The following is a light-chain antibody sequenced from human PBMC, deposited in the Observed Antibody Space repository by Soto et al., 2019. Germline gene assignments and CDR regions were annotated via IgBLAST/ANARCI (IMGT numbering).Light chain of an antibody. V-gene: IGLV2-8*01. CDR1: SSDVGAYKY. Sequence: QSALTQPPSASGCPGQSVTISCTGTSSDVGAYKYVSWYQQHPGKAPKLMIFEVSKRPSGVPDRFSGSKSGNTASLTVSGLQVDDEADYYCSSYAGSNGVIFGGGTKLTVL. CDR3: SSYAGSNGVI. J-gene: IGLJ2*01. CDR2: EVS.